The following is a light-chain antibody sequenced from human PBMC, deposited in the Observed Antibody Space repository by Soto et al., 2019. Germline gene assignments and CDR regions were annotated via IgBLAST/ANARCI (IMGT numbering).Light chain of an antibody. Sequence: EIVLTQSTATLSSSPGETATLSCRASQYVGTRLAWYQHKPGQAPRLLIYYTSNRATGIPARFSGSGSGTDFTLTINSLAPEDFALYYCHQRQSWPRPFGQGTNVDI. CDR2: YTS. J-gene: IGKJ1*01. CDR3: HQRQSWPRP. CDR1: QYVGTR. V-gene: IGKV3-11*01.